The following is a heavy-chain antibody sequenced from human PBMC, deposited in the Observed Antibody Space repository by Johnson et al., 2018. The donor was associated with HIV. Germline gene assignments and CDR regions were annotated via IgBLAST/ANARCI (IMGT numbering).Heavy chain of an antibody. Sequence: QVQLVESGGGVVQPGRSLRLSCAASGFTFSSYGMHWVRQAPGKGLELVAVISYDGSNKYYADSVKGRFTISRDNSKNTLYLQMNSLRAEDTAVYYCASLIAAAGDDAFDIWGQGTMVTVSS. V-gene: IGHV3-33*05. CDR2: ISYDGSNK. D-gene: IGHD6-13*01. CDR1: GFTFSSYG. J-gene: IGHJ3*02. CDR3: ASLIAAAGDDAFDI.